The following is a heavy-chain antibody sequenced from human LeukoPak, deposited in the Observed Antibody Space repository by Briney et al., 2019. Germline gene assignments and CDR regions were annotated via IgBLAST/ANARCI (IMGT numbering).Heavy chain of an antibody. Sequence: PGGSLRLSCAASGFTLSSYAMNWVRQAPGKGLEWVSAISGSGGSTYYADSVKGRFTISRDNSKNTLYLQMNRLRVEDTAVYYCARKEIQIPLRYFDYWGQGSLVTVSS. CDR2: ISGSGGST. D-gene: IGHD3-9*01. J-gene: IGHJ4*02. V-gene: IGHV3-23*01. CDR3: ARKEIQIPLRYFDY. CDR1: GFTLSSYA.